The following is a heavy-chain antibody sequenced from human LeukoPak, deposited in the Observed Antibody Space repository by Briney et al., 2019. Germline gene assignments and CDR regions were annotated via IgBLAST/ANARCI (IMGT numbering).Heavy chain of an antibody. D-gene: IGHD3-16*01. CDR3: ARRWGNIVGVTYEY. CDR1: GSTITSVSHY. Sequence: SETLSLTCTISGSTITSVSHYWGWIRQPPGKGLEWVGDIYYTGSTYYSPSLSSRIIMSVHTSENQFCLRLNSVTAVDTAVYYCARRWGNIVGVTYEYWGQGTLVTVSS. CDR2: IYYTGST. V-gene: IGHV4-39*01. J-gene: IGHJ4*02.